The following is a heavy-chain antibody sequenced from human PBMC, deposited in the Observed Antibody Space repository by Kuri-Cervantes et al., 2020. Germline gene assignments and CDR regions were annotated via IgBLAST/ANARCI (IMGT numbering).Heavy chain of an antibody. CDR2: IYHSGST. D-gene: IGHD2-15*01. CDR1: GGSISSSNW. CDR3: ARGVVVAATLGWFDP. V-gene: IGHV4-4*02. J-gene: IGHJ5*02. Sequence: SCAVSGGSISSSNWWSWVRQPPGKGLEWIGEIYHSGSTNYNPSLKSRVTISVDTSKNQFSLKLSSVTAEDTAVYYCARGVVVAATLGWFDPWGQGTLVTVSS.